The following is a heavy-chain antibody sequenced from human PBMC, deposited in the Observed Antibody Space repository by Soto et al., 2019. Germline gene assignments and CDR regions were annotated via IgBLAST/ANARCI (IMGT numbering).Heavy chain of an antibody. Sequence: QVQLVQSGAEVKKPGSSVKVSCKASGGTFSSYTISWVRQAPGQGLEWMGRIIPILGIANYAQKFQGRVTITADKSTSTAYMELGSVRSEDTAVYYCARDGVAEGTYYYYYMAVWGKGTTVTVSS. V-gene: IGHV1-69*08. CDR3: ARDGVAEGTYYYYYMAV. CDR2: IIPILGIA. CDR1: GGTFSSYT. J-gene: IGHJ6*03.